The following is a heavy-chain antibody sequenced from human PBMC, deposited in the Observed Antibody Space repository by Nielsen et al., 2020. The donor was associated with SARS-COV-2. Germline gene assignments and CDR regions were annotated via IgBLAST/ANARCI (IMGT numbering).Heavy chain of an antibody. CDR2: VFYTGST. J-gene: IGHJ4*02. Sequence: WIRQPPGKGLEWVGYVFYTGSTYYNPSLKSRTTISVDTSKNQFSLKLSSVTAADTAVYYCARVVEGYCSGGSCTGSYFDYWGQGTLVTVSS. D-gene: IGHD2-15*01. CDR3: ARVVEGYCSGGSCTGSYFDY. V-gene: IGHV4-30-4*01.